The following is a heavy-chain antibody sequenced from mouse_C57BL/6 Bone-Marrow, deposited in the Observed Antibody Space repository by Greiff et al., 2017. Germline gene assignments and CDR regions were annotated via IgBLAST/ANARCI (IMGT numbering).Heavy chain of an antibody. J-gene: IGHJ2*01. Sequence: VQLQQSGAELVRPGASVKLSCTASGFNIKDDYMHWVKQRPEQGLEWIGRIDPENGDTAYASKFQGKATITADTSSNTAYLQLSSLTSEDTAVYYCTFYSNYDCYFVYWGQGTTLTVSS. CDR1: GFNIKDDY. D-gene: IGHD2-5*01. CDR2: IDPENGDT. CDR3: TFYSNYDCYFVY. V-gene: IGHV14-4*01.